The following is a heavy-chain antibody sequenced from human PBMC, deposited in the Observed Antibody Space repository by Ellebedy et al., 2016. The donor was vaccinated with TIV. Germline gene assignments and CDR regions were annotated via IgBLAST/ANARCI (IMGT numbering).Heavy chain of an antibody. CDR2: IYQDGSEK. CDR3: ARRGSYGDYAVQVNSWFDR. V-gene: IGHV3-7*01. CDR1: GFSFRSYW. J-gene: IGHJ5*02. D-gene: IGHD4-17*01. Sequence: PGGSLRLSCVASGFSFRSYWMSWVRQAPGKGLEWVANIYQDGSEKYYVDSVKGRFTISRDNANKALFLQMNSLRGEDTAVYYCARRGSYGDYAVQVNSWFDRWGQGTLVTVSS.